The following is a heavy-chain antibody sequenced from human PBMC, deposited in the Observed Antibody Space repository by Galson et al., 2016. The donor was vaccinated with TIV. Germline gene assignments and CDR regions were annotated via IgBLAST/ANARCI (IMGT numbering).Heavy chain of an antibody. J-gene: IGHJ6*03. CDR3: ANRGLKVYMTNFWYYVDV. Sequence: SLRLSCAASGFTFRDFGMHWVRQAPGKGLEWVAFIQLDGHSQFYADSVKGRFTISRDNSKNTLYLQMRTLKTDDTAVYYCANRGLKVYMTNFWYYVDVWGKGTTVTVS. CDR1: GFTFRDFG. D-gene: IGHD1-14*01. CDR2: IQLDGHSQ. V-gene: IGHV3-30*02.